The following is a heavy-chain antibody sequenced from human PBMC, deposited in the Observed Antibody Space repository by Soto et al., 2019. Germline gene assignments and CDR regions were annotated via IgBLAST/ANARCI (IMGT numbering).Heavy chain of an antibody. CDR3: VRSIAAAGNNY. D-gene: IGHD6-13*01. CDR1: GFTFSDFA. V-gene: IGHV3-23*01. CDR2: ISGSGTNK. J-gene: IGHJ4*02. Sequence: GGSLRLSCAASGFTFSDFAMTWVRQAPGKGLEWVSGISGSGTNKNYADSVKGRFTISRDNSKNTLFLEITSLRADDTAVYYCVRSIAAAGNNYWGQGTLVTV.